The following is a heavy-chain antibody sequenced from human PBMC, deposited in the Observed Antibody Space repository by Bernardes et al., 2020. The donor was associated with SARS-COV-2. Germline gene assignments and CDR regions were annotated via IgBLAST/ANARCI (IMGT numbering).Heavy chain of an antibody. J-gene: IGHJ6*02. CDR3: ARARESYYYYGMDV. V-gene: IGHV1-69*13. CDR1: GGTFSIYA. D-gene: IGHD1-26*01. CDR2: IIPIFGTA. Sequence: SVKGSCKSSGGTFSIYAISWVRQAPGQGLEWMGGIIPIFGTANYAQKFQGRVTITADESTSTAYMELSSLRSEDTAVYYCARARESYYYYGMDVWGQGTTVTVSS.